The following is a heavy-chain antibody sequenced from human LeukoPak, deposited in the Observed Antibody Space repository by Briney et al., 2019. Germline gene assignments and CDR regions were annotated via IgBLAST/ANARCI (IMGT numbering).Heavy chain of an antibody. CDR3: ARVVGGTTFDY. CDR1: GGSISRGSYY. CDR2: IYTSGST. V-gene: IGHV4-61*02. Sequence: PSEALSLTCTVSGGSISRGSYYWSWIRQPAGKGLEWIGRIYTSGSTNYNPSLKSRVTISVDTSKNQFSLKLSSVTAADTAVYYCARVVGGTTFDYWRQGTLVTVSS. D-gene: IGHD1-26*01. J-gene: IGHJ4*02.